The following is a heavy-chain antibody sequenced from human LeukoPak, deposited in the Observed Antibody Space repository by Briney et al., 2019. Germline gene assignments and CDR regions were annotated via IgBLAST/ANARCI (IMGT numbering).Heavy chain of an antibody. Sequence: TPSETLSLTCSVSGGSMSTMSYYWGWIRQAPGKGLEWIGSIYYSGITYHNPSLKSRVTISVDTSKKQFSLELTSVTAADTAVYYCAGHKRDEFWNGYYYYYMDVWGKGTTVTVPS. CDR2: IYYSGIT. CDR3: AGHKRDEFWNGYYYYYMDV. V-gene: IGHV4-39*01. CDR1: GGSMSTMSYY. J-gene: IGHJ6*03. D-gene: IGHD1-1*01.